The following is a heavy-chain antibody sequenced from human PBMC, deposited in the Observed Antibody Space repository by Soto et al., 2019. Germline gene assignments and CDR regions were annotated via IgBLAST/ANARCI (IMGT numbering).Heavy chain of an antibody. CDR1: GYTFTSYG. CDR3: ARRVGYCSSTSCPSAADY. CDR2: ISAYNGNT. Sequence: SVKVSCKASGYTFTSYGISWVRQAPGQGLEWMGWISAYNGNTNYAQKLQGRVTMTTDTSTSTAYMELRSLRSDDTAVYYCARRVGYCSSTSCPSAADYWGQGTLVTVSS. D-gene: IGHD2-2*01. V-gene: IGHV1-18*01. J-gene: IGHJ4*02.